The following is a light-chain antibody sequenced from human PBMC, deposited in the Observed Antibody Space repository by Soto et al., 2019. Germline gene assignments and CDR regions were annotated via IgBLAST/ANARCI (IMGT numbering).Light chain of an antibody. CDR2: LNSDGSH. CDR3: QTWGSSIL. V-gene: IGLV4-69*01. J-gene: IGLJ2*01. CDR1: SGHSSYA. Sequence: QPVLTQSPSASASLGASVKLTCTLSSGHSSYAIAWHQQQPEKGPRYLMKLNSDGSHSKGDGIPDRFSGSSSGAERYLTIDSLQSEDEADYYCQTWGSSILFGGGTKLTVL.